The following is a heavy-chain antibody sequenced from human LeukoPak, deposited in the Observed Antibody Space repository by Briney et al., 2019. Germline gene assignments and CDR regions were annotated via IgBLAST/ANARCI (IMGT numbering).Heavy chain of an antibody. CDR2: ISSSSSYI. CDR3: ARDRGYYDSSGYYYVFNWFDP. D-gene: IGHD3-22*01. V-gene: IGHV3-21*01. J-gene: IGHJ5*02. Sequence: GGSLRLSCAASGFTVSSNYMNWVRQAPGKGLEWVSSISSSSSYIYYADSVKGRFTISRDNAKNSLYLQMNSLRAEDTAVYYCARDRGYYDSSGYYYVFNWFDPWGQGTLVTVSS. CDR1: GFTVSSNY.